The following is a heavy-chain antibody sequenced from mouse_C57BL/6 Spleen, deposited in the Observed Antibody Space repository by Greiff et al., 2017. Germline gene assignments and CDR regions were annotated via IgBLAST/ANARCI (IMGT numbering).Heavy chain of an antibody. CDR2: IYPRDGST. CDR3: AREYYYGSSRYAMDY. CDR1: GYTFTSYD. D-gene: IGHD1-1*01. J-gene: IGHJ4*01. V-gene: IGHV1-85*01. Sequence: QVQLKESGPELVKPGASVKLSCKASGYTFTSYDINWVKQRPGQGLEWIGWIYPRDGSTKYNEKFKGKATLTVDTSSSTAYMELHSLTSEDSAVYFCAREYYYGSSRYAMDYWGQGTSVTVSS.